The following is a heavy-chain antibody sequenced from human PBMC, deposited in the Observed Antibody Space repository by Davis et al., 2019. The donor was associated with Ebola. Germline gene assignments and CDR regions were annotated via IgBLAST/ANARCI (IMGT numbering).Heavy chain of an antibody. Sequence: ASVKVSCKASGYTFTGYYMHWVRQAPGQGLEWMGIINPSGGSTSYAQKFQGRVTMTRDTSTSTAYMELSSLRSEDTAVYYCARARLGRDYGMDVWGQGTTVTVSS. J-gene: IGHJ6*02. CDR3: ARARLGRDYGMDV. V-gene: IGHV1-46*01. CDR2: INPSGGST. D-gene: IGHD7-27*01. CDR1: GYTFTGYY.